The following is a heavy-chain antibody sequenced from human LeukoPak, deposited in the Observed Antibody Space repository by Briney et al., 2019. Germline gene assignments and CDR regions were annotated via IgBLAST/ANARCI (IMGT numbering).Heavy chain of an antibody. J-gene: IGHJ3*02. CDR3: ARGVYYYDISGYERAPTGEAFDI. D-gene: IGHD3-22*01. V-gene: IGHV4-38-2*02. Sequence: PAETLSLTCTVSGYFISSGYYWGWIRKPPGKGLEWIGSIYYSGSTYHTPSLKSRVTISIDRPKNQFCLKLSSVTAADTAVYYYARGVYYYDISGYERAPTGEAFDIWGQGTMVTVSS. CDR1: GYFISSGYY. CDR2: IYYSGST.